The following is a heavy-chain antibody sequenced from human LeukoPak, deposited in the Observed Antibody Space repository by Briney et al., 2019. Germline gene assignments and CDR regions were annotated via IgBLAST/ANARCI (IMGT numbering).Heavy chain of an antibody. Sequence: GGSLRLSCAASGFTFSSYGMHWVRQAPGKGLEWVSATSGSAGGTSYADSVKGRFTISRDNSKNTLYLQMNSLRAEDTALYFCAKGYQLLWPFDAFDIWGQGTMVTVSS. CDR3: AKGYQLLWPFDAFDI. D-gene: IGHD2-2*01. J-gene: IGHJ3*02. CDR1: GFTFSSYG. CDR2: TSGSAGGT. V-gene: IGHV3-23*01.